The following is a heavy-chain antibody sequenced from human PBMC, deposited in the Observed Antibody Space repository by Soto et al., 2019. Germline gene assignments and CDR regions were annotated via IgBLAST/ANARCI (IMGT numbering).Heavy chain of an antibody. Sequence: LSLTCAVSGGSISSSNWWSWVRQPPGKGLEWIGEIYHSGSTNYNPSLKSRVTISVDKSKNQFSLKLSSVTAADTAVYYCARVVPAGENYYYYGMDVWGQGTTVTVSS. CDR1: GGSISSSNW. J-gene: IGHJ6*02. CDR2: IYHSGST. D-gene: IGHD2-2*01. CDR3: ARVVPAGENYYYYGMDV. V-gene: IGHV4-4*02.